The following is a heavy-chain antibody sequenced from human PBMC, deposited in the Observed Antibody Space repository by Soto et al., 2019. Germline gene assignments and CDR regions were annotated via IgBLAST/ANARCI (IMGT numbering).Heavy chain of an antibody. CDR2: IYYSGST. J-gene: IGHJ5*02. V-gene: IGHV4-61*01. CDR1: GGSVSSGSYY. Sequence: SETLSLTCTVSGGSVSSGSYYWSWIRQPPGKGLEWIGYIYYSGSTNYNTSLKSRVTMSVDTSKNQFSLKLSSVTAADTAVYYCARDDGNWFDPWGQGTLVTVSS. CDR3: ARDDGNWFDP.